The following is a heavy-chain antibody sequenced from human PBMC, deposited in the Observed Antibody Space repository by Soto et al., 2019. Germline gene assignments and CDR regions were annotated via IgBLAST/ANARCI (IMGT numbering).Heavy chain of an antibody. CDR3: ARGKLLYYDILTGYRRRWFDP. CDR2: INHSGST. D-gene: IGHD3-9*01. V-gene: IGHV4-34*01. CDR1: GGSFSGYY. J-gene: IGHJ5*02. Sequence: QVQLQQWGAGLLKPSETLSLTCAVYGGSFSGYYWSWIRQPPGKGLEWIGEINHSGSTNYNPSLKSRVTISVDTSKNQFSLKLSSVTAADTAVYYCARGKLLYYDILTGYRRRWFDPWGQGTLVTVSS.